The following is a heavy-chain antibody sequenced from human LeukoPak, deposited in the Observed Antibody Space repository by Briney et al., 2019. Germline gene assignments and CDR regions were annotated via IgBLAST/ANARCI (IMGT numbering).Heavy chain of an antibody. CDR1: GGSFSGYY. CDR2: INHSGST. V-gene: IGHV4-34*01. CDR3: ARLVFGSSWYKNYYYYMDV. D-gene: IGHD6-13*01. Sequence: SETLSLTCAVYGGSFSGYYWSWIRQPPGEGLEWIGEINHSGSTNYNPSLKSRVTISVDTSKNQFSLKLSSVTAADTAVYYCARLVFGSSWYKNYYYYMDVWGKGTTVTISS. J-gene: IGHJ6*03.